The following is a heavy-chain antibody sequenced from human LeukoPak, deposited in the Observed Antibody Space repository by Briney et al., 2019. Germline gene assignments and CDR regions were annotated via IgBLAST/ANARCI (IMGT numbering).Heavy chain of an antibody. CDR3: ARGLIGCSGGSCYSAYYYYMDV. Sequence: PSETLSLTCTVSGGSISSSSYYWGWIRQPPGKGLEWIGEINHSGSTNYNPSLKSRVTISVDTSKNQFSLKLSSVTAADTAVYYCARGLIGCSGGSCYSAYYYYMDVWGKGTTVTVSS. CDR2: INHSGST. D-gene: IGHD2-15*01. V-gene: IGHV4-39*07. J-gene: IGHJ6*03. CDR1: GGSISSSSYY.